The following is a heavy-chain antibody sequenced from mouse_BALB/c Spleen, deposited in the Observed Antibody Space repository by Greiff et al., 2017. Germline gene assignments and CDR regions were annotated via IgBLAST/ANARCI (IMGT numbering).Heavy chain of an antibody. D-gene: IGHD1-2*01. J-gene: IGHJ1*01. Sequence: VQLQQSGAELMKPGASVKISCKATGYTFSSYWIEWVKQRPGHGLEWIGEILPGSGSTNYNEKFKGKATLTADKSSNTAYMQLSSLTSEDSAVYFCARYSLRLRGYFDVWGAGTTVTVSS. CDR2: ILPGSGST. V-gene: IGHV1-9*01. CDR3: ARYSLRLRGYFDV. CDR1: GYTFSSYW.